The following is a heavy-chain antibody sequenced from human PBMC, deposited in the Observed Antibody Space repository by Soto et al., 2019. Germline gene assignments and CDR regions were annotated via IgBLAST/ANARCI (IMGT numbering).Heavy chain of an antibody. D-gene: IGHD6-13*01. V-gene: IGHV4-30-4*02. CDR1: GGSISSGDYY. CDR3: ARGGGSPYHNHEFDF. J-gene: IGHJ4*02. CDR2: IYYSGST. Sequence: SETLSLTCTVSGGSISSGDYYWSWIRQPPGKGLEWIGYIYYSGSTYYNPSLKSRVTISVDTSKNQFSLTLNSVTAADTAVYYCARGGGSPYHNHEFDFWGQGTLVTVSS.